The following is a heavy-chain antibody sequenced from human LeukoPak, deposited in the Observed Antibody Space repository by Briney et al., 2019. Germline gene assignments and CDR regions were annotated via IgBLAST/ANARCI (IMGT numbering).Heavy chain of an antibody. J-gene: IGHJ4*02. D-gene: IGHD2-8*01. CDR1: GFTVSSNY. Sequence: GGSLRLSCAASGFTVSSNYMSWVRQAPGKGLEWVSVIYSGGSTYYADSVKGRFTISRDNSMNTLYLQMNSLRAEDTAVYYCARDLFAYCTNGVCYDYWGQGTLATVSS. CDR3: ARDLFAYCTNGVCYDY. CDR2: IYSGGST. V-gene: IGHV3-53*01.